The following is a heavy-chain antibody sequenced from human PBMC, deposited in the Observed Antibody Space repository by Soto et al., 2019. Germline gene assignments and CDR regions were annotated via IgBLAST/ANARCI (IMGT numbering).Heavy chain of an antibody. V-gene: IGHV3-23*01. CDR1: GFTFSSYA. CDR2: ISGSGGST. CDR3: AKSAAGGYYYGMDV. D-gene: IGHD3-10*01. Sequence: AGGSLRLSCAASGFTFSSYAMSWVRQAPGKGLEWVSAISGSGGSTYYADSVKGRFTISRDNSKNTLYLQMNSLRAEDTAVYYCAKSAAGGYYYGMDVWGQGTTVTVSS. J-gene: IGHJ6*02.